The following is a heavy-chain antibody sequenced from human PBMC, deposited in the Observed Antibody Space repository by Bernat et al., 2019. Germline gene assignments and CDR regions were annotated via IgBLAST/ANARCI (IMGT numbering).Heavy chain of an antibody. J-gene: IGHJ3*02. V-gene: IGHV3-30*02. CDR1: GFTFSTYG. D-gene: IGHD3-16*01. CDR2: VRYDGSNK. CDR3: AKDGITFGGVMRSHAFDI. Sequence: QLVESGGGVVQPGGSLRLSCAASGFTFSTYGMHWVRQAPGKGLEWVAFVRYDGSNKYYADSVKGRFTISRDNSKNTLYLQMNSLRAEDTAVYYCAKDGITFGGVMRSHAFDIWGQGTMVTVSS.